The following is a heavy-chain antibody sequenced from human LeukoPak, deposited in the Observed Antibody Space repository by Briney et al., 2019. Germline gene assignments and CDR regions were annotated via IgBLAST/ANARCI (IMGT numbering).Heavy chain of an antibody. CDR1: GFTFSSYG. J-gene: IGHJ4*02. CDR2: ISYDGSNK. Sequence: PGGSLRLSCAASGFTFSSYGMHWVRQAPGKGLEWVAVISYDGSNKYYADSVKGRFTISRDNSKNTLYLQMNSLRAEDTAVYYCAKPPEVATIGSDFDYWGQGTLVTVSS. D-gene: IGHD5-12*01. CDR3: AKPPEVATIGSDFDY. V-gene: IGHV3-30*18.